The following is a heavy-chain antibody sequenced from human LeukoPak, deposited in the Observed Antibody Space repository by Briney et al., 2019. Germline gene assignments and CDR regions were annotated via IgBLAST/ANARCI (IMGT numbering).Heavy chain of an antibody. V-gene: IGHV3-21*01. Sequence: GGSLRLSCAASGFTFSIFIMNSVRQAPGKGLEWVSSISSSSSYIYYADSVKGRFTLSRDNAKNSPCLQMNSLRAEDSAVYYCASFLYYDSSGYGYYYYGMDVWGQGTTVTVSS. CDR3: ASFLYYDSSGYGYYYYGMDV. CDR1: GFTFSIFI. J-gene: IGHJ6*02. D-gene: IGHD3-22*01. CDR2: ISSSSSYI.